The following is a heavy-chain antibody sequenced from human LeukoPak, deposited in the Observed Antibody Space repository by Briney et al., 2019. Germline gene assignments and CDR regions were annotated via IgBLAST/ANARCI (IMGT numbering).Heavy chain of an antibody. CDR1: GFTFSLYG. D-gene: IGHD3-22*01. Sequence: PGGSLRLSCAASGFTFSLYGIHWVRQAPGKGLEWVAVISYDGNNKYYADSVKGRFTISRDNSKNTLYLQMNSLRAEDTAVYYCARSYYYDSSHTVDYWGQGTLVTVSS. CDR3: ARSYYYDSSHTVDY. V-gene: IGHV3-30*03. CDR2: ISYDGNNK. J-gene: IGHJ4*02.